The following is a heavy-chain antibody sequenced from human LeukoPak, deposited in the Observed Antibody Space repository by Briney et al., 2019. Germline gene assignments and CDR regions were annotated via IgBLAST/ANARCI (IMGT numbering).Heavy chain of an antibody. CDR1: GGSISSSSYY. D-gene: IGHD3-3*01. CDR2: IYYSGST. Sequence: KPSETLSLTCTASGGSISSSSYYWGWIRQPPGKGLEWIRSIYYSGSTYYNPSLKSRVTISVDTSKNQFSLKLSSVTAADTAMYYCTGLVGDLRFLEWLPAGYMDVWGKGTTVTVSS. CDR3: TGLVGDLRFLEWLPAGYMDV. V-gene: IGHV4-39*01. J-gene: IGHJ6*03.